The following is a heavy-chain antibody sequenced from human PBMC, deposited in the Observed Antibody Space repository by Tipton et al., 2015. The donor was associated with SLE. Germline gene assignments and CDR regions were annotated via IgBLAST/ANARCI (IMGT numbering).Heavy chain of an antibody. V-gene: IGHV4-39*07. CDR2: IYYSGST. J-gene: IGHJ6*03. Sequence: TLSLTCTVSNGSISSSPYYWGWICQSPGKGLEWVGSIYYSGSTYYNLSLKSRVTISVDTSRNQCSLNLTSVTAADTAVYYCARGPYYYMDVWGKGTTVTVSS. CDR3: ARGPYYYMDV. CDR1: NGSISSSPYY.